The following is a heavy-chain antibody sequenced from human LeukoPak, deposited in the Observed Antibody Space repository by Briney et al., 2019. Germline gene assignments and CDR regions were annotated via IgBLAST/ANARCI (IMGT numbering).Heavy chain of an antibody. CDR1: GDSVSSNRAA. Sequence: SQILSLTCAISGDSVSSNRAAWHWIRQSPSRGLEWLGSTYHRSKWYNDYALSVIGRISVNPDTPKIEVSLQLNSVTPEDTAVYYCARGGKYSFDYWGQGTLVTVSS. J-gene: IGHJ4*02. CDR3: ARGGKYSFDY. V-gene: IGHV6-1*01. D-gene: IGHD1-26*01. CDR2: TYHRSKWYN.